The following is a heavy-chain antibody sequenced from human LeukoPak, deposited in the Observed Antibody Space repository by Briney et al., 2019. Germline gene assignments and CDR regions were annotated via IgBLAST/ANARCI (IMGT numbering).Heavy chain of an antibody. CDR3: ARLGRGYSSHDDAFDI. CDR1: GYTSTSYY. D-gene: IGHD5-18*01. CDR2: INPSGGST. Sequence: GASVKVSCKASGYTSTSYYMHWVRQAPGQGLEWMGIINPSGGSTSYAQKFQGRVTMTRNTSTSTVYMELSSLRSEDTAVYYCARLGRGYSSHDDAFDIWGQGTMVTVSS. V-gene: IGHV1-46*01. J-gene: IGHJ3*02.